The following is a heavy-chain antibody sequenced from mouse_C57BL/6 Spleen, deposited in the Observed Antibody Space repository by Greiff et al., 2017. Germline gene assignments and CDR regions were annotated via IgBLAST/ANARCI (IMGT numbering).Heavy chain of an antibody. CDR2: IDPENGDT. J-gene: IGHJ2*01. Sequence: EVQLQQSGAELVRPGASVKLSCTASGFNIKDDYMHWVKQRPEQGLEWIGWIDPENGDTEYASKFQGKATITADTSSNTAYLQLSSLTSEDTAVYYCTTSDSSGSDFDYWGQGTTLTVSS. V-gene: IGHV14-4*01. CDR3: TTSDSSGSDFDY. CDR1: GFNIKDDY. D-gene: IGHD3-2*02.